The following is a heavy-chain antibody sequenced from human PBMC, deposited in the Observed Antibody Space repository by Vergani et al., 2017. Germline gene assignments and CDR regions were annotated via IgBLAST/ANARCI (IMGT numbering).Heavy chain of an antibody. CDR2: IYYSGST. D-gene: IGHD3-10*01. CDR3: ARDRPMVRGASDPYYFDY. V-gene: IGHV4-59*01. CDR1: GGSISSYY. Sequence: QLQLQESGPGLVEPSETLSLTCTVSGGSISSYYWSWIRQPPGKGLEWIGYIYYSGSTNYNPSLKSRVTISVDTSKNQFSLKLSSVTAADTAVYYCARDRPMVRGASDPYYFDYWGQGTLVTVSS. J-gene: IGHJ4*02.